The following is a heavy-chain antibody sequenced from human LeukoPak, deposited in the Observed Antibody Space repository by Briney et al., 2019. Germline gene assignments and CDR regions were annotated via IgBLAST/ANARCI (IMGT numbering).Heavy chain of an antibody. Sequence: PGGSLRLSCAASGFTFSAYAFSWVRQAPGKGLEWVSAISGSGANTFYADSVKGRFTISRDNAKNSLYLQMNSLRAEDTAVYYCARAPRQWLPQRWGQGTLVTVSS. CDR1: GFTFSAYA. J-gene: IGHJ1*01. CDR3: ARAPRQWLPQR. V-gene: IGHV3-23*01. D-gene: IGHD6-19*01. CDR2: ISGSGANT.